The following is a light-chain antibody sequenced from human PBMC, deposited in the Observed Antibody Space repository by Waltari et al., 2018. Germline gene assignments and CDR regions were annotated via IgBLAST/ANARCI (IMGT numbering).Light chain of an antibody. V-gene: IGLV3-10*01. CDR2: EDS. CDR3: YSTDSSGNHWV. CDR1: ALPKKE. J-gene: IGLJ3*02. Sequence: SYELTQPPSVSVSPGQTARITCPGDALPKKEALWYQQKSGQAPALGMYEDSKRPSGIPERFSGSSSGTMATLTISGAQVEDEADYYCYSTDSSGNHWVFGGGTKLTVL.